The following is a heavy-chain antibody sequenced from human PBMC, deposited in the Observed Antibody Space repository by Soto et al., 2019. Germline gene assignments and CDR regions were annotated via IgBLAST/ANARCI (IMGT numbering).Heavy chain of an antibody. D-gene: IGHD4-17*01. Sequence: QVQLVQSGAKVKKPGASVKVSCKASGYTFTGYYMHWVRQAPGQGLEWMGWINPNSGGTNYAQKLQGWVTMTRETSISTAYMELSRLRSDDTAVYYCARATVTTFDYWGQGTLVTVSS. J-gene: IGHJ4*02. CDR2: INPNSGGT. V-gene: IGHV1-2*04. CDR3: ARATVTTFDY. CDR1: GYTFTGYY.